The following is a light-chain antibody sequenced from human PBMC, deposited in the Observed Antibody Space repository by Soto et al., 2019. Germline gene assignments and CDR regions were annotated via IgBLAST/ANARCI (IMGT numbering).Light chain of an antibody. CDR3: SSYTSANTLI. Sequence: QSALTQPPSASGSPGQSVAISCTGTSSDVGGYNYVSWYQQHPSKAPKLMIYEVNKRPSGVPDRFSGSKSGNTAALTVSGLQAEDEADYYCSSYTSANTLIFGGGTKLTVL. V-gene: IGLV2-8*01. CDR2: EVN. J-gene: IGLJ2*01. CDR1: SSDVGGYNY.